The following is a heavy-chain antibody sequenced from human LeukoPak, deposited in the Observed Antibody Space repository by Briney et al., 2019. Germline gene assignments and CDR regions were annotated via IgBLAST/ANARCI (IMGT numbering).Heavy chain of an antibody. V-gene: IGHV4-39*07. CDR1: GGYISSSSYY. CDR3: ARNIVVVPAAIGGYNWFDP. CDR2: IYYSGST. J-gene: IGHJ5*02. D-gene: IGHD2-2*02. Sequence: PSETLSLTCTVSGGYISSSSYYWGWIRQPPGKGLEWIGSIYYSGSTYYNPSLKSRVTISVDTSKNQFSLKLSSVTAADTAVYYCARNIVVVPAAIGGYNWFDPWGQGTLVTVSS.